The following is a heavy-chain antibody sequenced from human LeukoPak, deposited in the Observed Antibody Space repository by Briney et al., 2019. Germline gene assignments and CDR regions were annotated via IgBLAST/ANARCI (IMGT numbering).Heavy chain of an antibody. J-gene: IGHJ3*02. Sequence: ASVKVSCKASGYTFTRYYMHWVRQAPGQGLEWMGRINPNSGGTNYAQKFQGRVTMTRDTPISTAYMELSRLRSDDTAVYYCARPRSMVRGGKNDAFDIWGQGTMVTVSS. CDR2: INPNSGGT. CDR3: ARPRSMVRGGKNDAFDI. D-gene: IGHD3-10*01. V-gene: IGHV1-2*06. CDR1: GYTFTRYY.